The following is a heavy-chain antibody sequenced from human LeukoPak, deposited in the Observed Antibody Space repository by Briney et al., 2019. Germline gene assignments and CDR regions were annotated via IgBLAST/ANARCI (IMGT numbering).Heavy chain of an antibody. V-gene: IGHV1-2*02. J-gene: IGHJ4*02. D-gene: IGHD4-17*01. CDR2: INPKSGGT. CDR3: ARDHDYGDYNFDY. CDR1: GYTFTDYF. Sequence: ASVKVSCKASGYTFTDYFMNWVRQAPGQGLEWMGWINPKSGGTVYAQKFQGRVTMTRDTSISTAYMELSRLRSDDTAVYYCARDHDYGDYNFDYWGQGTLVTVSS.